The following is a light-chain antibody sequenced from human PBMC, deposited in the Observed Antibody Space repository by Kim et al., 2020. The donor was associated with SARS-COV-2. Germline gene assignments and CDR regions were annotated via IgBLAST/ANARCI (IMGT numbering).Light chain of an antibody. CDR2: VKN. V-gene: IGLV3-19*01. Sequence: ALGQTVRITCQGDSLRSYYTSWYQQKPGQAPVLVIYVKNNRPSGIPDRFSGSSSGNTASLTITGAQAEDEADYYCNSRDSSGNHWVFGGGTQLTFL. CDR1: SLRSYY. J-gene: IGLJ3*02. CDR3: NSRDSSGNHWV.